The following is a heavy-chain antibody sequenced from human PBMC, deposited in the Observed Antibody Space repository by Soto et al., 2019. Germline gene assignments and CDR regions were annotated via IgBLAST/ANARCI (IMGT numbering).Heavy chain of an antibody. V-gene: IGHV3-23*01. CDR3: AKSPACHNPGCHLQGHHYFDY. CDR2: VTSTSGGT. CDR1: GFTFSNYA. J-gene: IGHJ4*02. Sequence: EVQLLESGGGLVQRGGSLRLSCAVSGFTFSNYAMSWVRQTPGKGLEWVSTVTSTSGGTYYADSVKGRFTISRDNSKNTLYLQMNSLSVEDTAIYYCAKSPACHNPGCHLQGHHYFDYWGQGTLVTVSS. D-gene: IGHD2-15*01.